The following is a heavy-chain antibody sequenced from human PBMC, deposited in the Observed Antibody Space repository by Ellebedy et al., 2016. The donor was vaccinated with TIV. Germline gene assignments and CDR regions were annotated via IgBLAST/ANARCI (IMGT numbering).Heavy chain of an antibody. J-gene: IGHJ4*02. Sequence: GESLKISCAVSGFPFSSYNMNWIRQAPGKGLEWVSAVNSVSTSMFYADSVKGRFTISRDNAKKSLFLQMDSLRAEDTAIYFCVTTRGEGGLLSFFDNWGQGTLVTVSS. CDR2: VNSVSTSM. V-gene: IGHV3-21*04. CDR1: GFPFSSYN. D-gene: IGHD3-10*01. CDR3: VTTRGEGGLLSFFDN.